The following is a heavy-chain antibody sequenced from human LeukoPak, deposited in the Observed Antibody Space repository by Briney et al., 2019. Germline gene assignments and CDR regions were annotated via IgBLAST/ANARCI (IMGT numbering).Heavy chain of an antibody. CDR2: IYPSGST. CDR1: GGSISNAY. D-gene: IGHD4-11*01. J-gene: IGHJ4*02. Sequence: PSETLSLTCTVSGGSISNAYWSWIRQPPGRGLEWIGYIYPSGSTNYHPSLKSRVTISVDTSKNPFALNLSSVTAADTAVYYCAKSYFDYSTYYSYYFNLWGQGALVTVSS. CDR3: AKSYFDYSTYYSYYFNL. V-gene: IGHV4-4*09.